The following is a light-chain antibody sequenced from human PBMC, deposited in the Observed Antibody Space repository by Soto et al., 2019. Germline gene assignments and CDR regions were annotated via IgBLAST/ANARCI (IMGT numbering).Light chain of an antibody. V-gene: IGKV3-20*01. J-gene: IGKJ2*01. CDR3: QQYGISPLMYT. CDR1: QSVSNNY. Sequence: EIVLMQSPGTLSLSPGERATLSCRASQSVSNNYLAWYQQKPGQAPRLLIYGASARATGDPDRFSGSGSGTDFTLTIPRLEREDFAVYYCQQYGISPLMYTFGQGTKLGVK. CDR2: GAS.